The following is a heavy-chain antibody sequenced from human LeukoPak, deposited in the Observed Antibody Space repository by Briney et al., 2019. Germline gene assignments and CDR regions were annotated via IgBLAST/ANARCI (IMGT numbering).Heavy chain of an antibody. J-gene: IGHJ3*02. Sequence: QPGRSLRLSCAASGFTFSSYGMHWVRQAPGKGLEWVAVIWYDGSNKYYADSVKGRFTISRDNSKNTLYLQMNSLRAEDTAVYYCAREMVGFDIWGQGTMVTVSS. D-gene: IGHD2-15*01. CDR2: IWYDGSNK. CDR3: AREMVGFDI. V-gene: IGHV3-33*01. CDR1: GFTFSSYG.